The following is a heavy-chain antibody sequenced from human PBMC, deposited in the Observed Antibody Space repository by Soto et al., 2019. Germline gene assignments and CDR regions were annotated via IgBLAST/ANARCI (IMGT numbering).Heavy chain of an antibody. J-gene: IGHJ4*02. Sequence: PGGSLRLSCAASGFTFSSYAMSWVRQAPGKGLEWVSAISGSGGSTYYADSVKGRFTISRDNSKNTLYLQMNSLRAEDTAVYYWAKGRVAARPWSLDSWGQGTLVPVSS. D-gene: IGHD6-6*01. CDR2: ISGSGGST. V-gene: IGHV3-23*01. CDR1: GFTFSSYA. CDR3: AKGRVAARPWSLDS.